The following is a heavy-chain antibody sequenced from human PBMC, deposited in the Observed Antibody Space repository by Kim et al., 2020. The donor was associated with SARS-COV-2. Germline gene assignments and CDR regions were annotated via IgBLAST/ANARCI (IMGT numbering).Heavy chain of an antibody. V-gene: IGHV3-23*01. Sequence: GGSLRLSCAASGFTFSSYAMSWVRQAPGKGLEWVSAISGSGGSTYYADSVKGRFTISRDNSKNTLYLQMNSLRAEDTAVYYCAKSGGGSGYKRGDYWGQGTLVTVSS. CDR3: AKSGGGSGYKRGDY. CDR2: ISGSGGST. CDR1: GFTFSSYA. D-gene: IGHD6-19*01. J-gene: IGHJ4*02.